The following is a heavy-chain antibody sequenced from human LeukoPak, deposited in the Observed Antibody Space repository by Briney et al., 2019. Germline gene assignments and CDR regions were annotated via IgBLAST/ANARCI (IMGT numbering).Heavy chain of an antibody. CDR1: GGSISSGSYY. V-gene: IGHV4-61*02. D-gene: IGHD2-2*01. CDR2: IYTSGST. CDR3: ARDAGHQLSRRNYYAMDV. J-gene: IGHJ6*02. Sequence: SETLSLTCTVSGGSISSGSYYWSWIRQPAGKGLEWIGRIYTSGSTNYNPSLKSRVTISVDTSKNQFSLKLSSVTAADTAVYYCARDAGHQLSRRNYYAMDVWGQGTTVTVSS.